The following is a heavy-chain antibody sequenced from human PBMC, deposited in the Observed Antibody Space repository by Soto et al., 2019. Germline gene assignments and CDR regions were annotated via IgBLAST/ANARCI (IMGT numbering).Heavy chain of an antibody. CDR1: GGTFSSYA. J-gene: IGHJ4*02. V-gene: IGHV1-69*13. CDR2: IIPIFGTA. D-gene: IGHD5-18*01. Sequence: GASVKVSCKASGGTFSSYAISWVRQAPGQGLEWMGGIIPIFGTANYAQKFQGRVTITADESTSTAYMELSSLRSEDTAVYYCARDLNTAMSSWGYWGQGTLVTVSS. CDR3: ARDLNTAMSSWGY.